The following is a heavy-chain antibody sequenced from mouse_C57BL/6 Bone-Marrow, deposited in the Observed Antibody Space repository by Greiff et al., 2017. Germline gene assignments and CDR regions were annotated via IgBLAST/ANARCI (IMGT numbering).Heavy chain of an antibody. J-gene: IGHJ2*01. V-gene: IGHV1-55*01. CDR1: GYTFTSYW. Sequence: QVQLKQSGAELVKPGASVKMSCKASGYTFTSYWITWVKQRPGQGLEWIGEIYPGSGSTNYNEKFKSKATLTVDTSSSTAYMQLSSLTSEDSAVYYCARMDNGFDYWGQGTTLTVSS. D-gene: IGHD1-3*01. CDR3: ARMDNGFDY. CDR2: IYPGSGST.